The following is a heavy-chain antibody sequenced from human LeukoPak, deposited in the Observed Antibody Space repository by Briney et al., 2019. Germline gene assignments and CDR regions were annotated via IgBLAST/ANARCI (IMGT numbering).Heavy chain of an antibody. CDR1: GGSFSGYY. V-gene: IGHV4-34*01. Sequence: SETLSLTCAVYGGSFSGYYWSWIRQPPGKGLEWIGEINHSGSTNYNPSLKSRVTISVDTSKNQFSLKLSSVTAADTAVYYCAKTTFEGFDPWGQGTLVTVSS. CDR2: INHSGST. D-gene: IGHD1/OR15-1a*01. J-gene: IGHJ5*02. CDR3: AKTTFEGFDP.